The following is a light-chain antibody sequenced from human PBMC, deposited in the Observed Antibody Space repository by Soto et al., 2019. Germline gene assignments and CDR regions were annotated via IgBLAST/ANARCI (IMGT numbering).Light chain of an antibody. CDR3: ATWDYDLSGVV. Sequence: QSVLTQPPSASGTPGQRVSISCSGGSSNIGSTAVDWYYQVPGTAPKLLIYSNNERPSGVPDRFSGSKSGTSASLAISGLQSEDEGDYFCATWDYDLSGVVFGGGTKRPS. CDR1: SSNIGSTA. V-gene: IGLV1-44*01. J-gene: IGLJ2*01. CDR2: SNN.